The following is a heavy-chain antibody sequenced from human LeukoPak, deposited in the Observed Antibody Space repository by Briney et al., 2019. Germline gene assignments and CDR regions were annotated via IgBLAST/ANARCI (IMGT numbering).Heavy chain of an antibody. J-gene: IGHJ3*02. Sequence: ASVKVSCKASGYTFTGYYMHWVRQAPGQGLEWMGWINPNSGGTNYAQKLQGRVTMTRDTSISTAYMELSRLRSDDTAVYYCARDNLGSYYDPLGAFDIWGQGTMVTVSS. CDR2: INPNSGGT. CDR1: GYTFTGYY. V-gene: IGHV1-2*02. D-gene: IGHD1-26*01. CDR3: ARDNLGSYYDPLGAFDI.